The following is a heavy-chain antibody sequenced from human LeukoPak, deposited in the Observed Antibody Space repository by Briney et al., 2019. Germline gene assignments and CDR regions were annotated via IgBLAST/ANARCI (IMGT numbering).Heavy chain of an antibody. CDR1: GGSISNYY. CDR3: ARHWGSDWYFDL. Sequence: SETLSLTCAVSGGSISNYYCSWIRQPPGQGLEWLGYIHYSGYTNYNPSLKSRVTISVDTSKNQFSLNLSSVTAADTAVYYCARHWGSDWYFDLWGRGTLVTVSS. CDR2: IHYSGYT. D-gene: IGHD7-27*01. J-gene: IGHJ2*01. V-gene: IGHV4-59*01.